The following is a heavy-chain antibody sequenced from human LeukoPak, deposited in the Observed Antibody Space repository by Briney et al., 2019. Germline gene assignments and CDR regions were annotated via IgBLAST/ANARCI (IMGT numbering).Heavy chain of an antibody. V-gene: IGHV3-74*01. D-gene: IGHD3-3*01. Sequence: GGSLRLSCAASGFTFSSYSMHWVRQAPGKGLVWVSRINSDGGSTCYADSVKGRFTISRDNAKNTLYLQMNSLRAEDTAVYYCARGLITIFGVVIRPRMDIWGQGTTVTVSS. J-gene: IGHJ6*02. CDR3: ARGLITIFGVVIRPRMDI. CDR2: INSDGGST. CDR1: GFTFSSYS.